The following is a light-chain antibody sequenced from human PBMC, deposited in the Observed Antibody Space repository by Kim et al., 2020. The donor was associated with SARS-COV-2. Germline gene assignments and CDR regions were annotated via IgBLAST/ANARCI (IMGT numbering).Light chain of an antibody. V-gene: IGLV6-57*03. Sequence: NFMLTQPHSVSESPGKTVTISCTRSSGSIASNYVQWYQHRPGSAPTPVIYEDNQRPSGVPDRFSGSIDSSSNSASLTISGLKTEDEADYYCQSYESNFWGFGGGTQLTVL. CDR3: QSYESNFWG. CDR1: SGSIASNY. CDR2: EDN. J-gene: IGLJ3*02.